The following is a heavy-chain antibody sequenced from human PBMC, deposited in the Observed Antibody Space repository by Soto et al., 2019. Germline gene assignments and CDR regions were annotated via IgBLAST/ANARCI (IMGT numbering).Heavy chain of an antibody. CDR3: ARDRQFGGGSDGVLAYKYGMDG. Sequence: QVQLVESGGGVVQPGGSLRLSCAASGFTFSSYGMHWVRQAPGKGLQWVALVWYDGSNQCYADSVKGRFTISRDNSKNTRQLQLNSRGAEDTAVYFGARDRQFGGGSDGVLAYKYGMDGWGQGTTVTVSS. CDR1: GFTFSSYG. V-gene: IGHV3-33*01. CDR2: VWYDGSNQ. J-gene: IGHJ6*02. D-gene: IGHD3-16*01.